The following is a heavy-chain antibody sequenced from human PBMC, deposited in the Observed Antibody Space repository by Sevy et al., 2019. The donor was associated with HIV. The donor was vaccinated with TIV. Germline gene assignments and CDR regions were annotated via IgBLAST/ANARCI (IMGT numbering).Heavy chain of an antibody. D-gene: IGHD5-18*01. CDR2: ISSSSSYI. J-gene: IGHJ4*02. CDR3: ARGLVDTAMVPFDY. CDR1: GFTFSSYS. Sequence: GGSLRLSCAASGFTFSSYSMNWVRQAPGKGLEWVSSISSSSSYIYYADSVKGRFTISRDNAKNSLYLQMNSLRAEDTAVYYCARGLVDTAMVPFDYLGQRTVVTVSS. V-gene: IGHV3-21*01.